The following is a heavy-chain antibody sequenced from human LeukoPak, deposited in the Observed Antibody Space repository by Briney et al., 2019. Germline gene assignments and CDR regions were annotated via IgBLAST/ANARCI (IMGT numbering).Heavy chain of an antibody. CDR2: ISIDGSEK. J-gene: IGHJ4*02. Sequence: PGGSLRLSCAASGFTFRNYGMHWVRQAPGKGLEWVAVISIDGSEKYYADSVKGRFTISRDNSKNTLYLQMNSLRGDDTAVYYCANPQSRGSDYLDYWGQGTLVTVSS. CDR1: GFTFRNYG. V-gene: IGHV3-30*18. CDR3: ANPQSRGSDYLDY. D-gene: IGHD5-12*01.